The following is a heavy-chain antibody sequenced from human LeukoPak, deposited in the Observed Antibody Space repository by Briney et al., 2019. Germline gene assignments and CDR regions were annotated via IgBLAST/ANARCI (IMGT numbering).Heavy chain of an antibody. CDR2: IYYSGST. J-gene: IGHJ3*02. CDR1: GGSISSYY. CDR3: AGVRVRVPCSTSCSSRAFDI. V-gene: IGHV4-59*01. Sequence: SETLSLTCTVSGGSISSYYWSWIRQPPGKGLEWIGYIYYSGSTNYNPSLKSRVTISVDTSKNQFSLKLSSVTAADTAVYYCAGVRVRVPCSTSCSSRAFDIWGQGTMVTVSS. D-gene: IGHD2-2*01.